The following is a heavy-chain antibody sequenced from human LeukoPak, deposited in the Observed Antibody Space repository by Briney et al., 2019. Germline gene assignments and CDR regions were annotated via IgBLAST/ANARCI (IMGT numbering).Heavy chain of an antibody. J-gene: IGHJ4*02. CDR1: GFTFDDYG. CDR3: TTRIMTTVTTADY. D-gene: IGHD4-17*01. Sequence: PGGSLRLSCAASGFTFDDYGMSWVRQAPGKGLEWVGRIKSETDGGTTDYAAPVKGRFTISRDDSKNTLYLQMNNLKTEDTAVYYCTTRIMTTVTTADYWGQGTLVTVSS. CDR2: IKSETDGGTT. V-gene: IGHV3-15*01.